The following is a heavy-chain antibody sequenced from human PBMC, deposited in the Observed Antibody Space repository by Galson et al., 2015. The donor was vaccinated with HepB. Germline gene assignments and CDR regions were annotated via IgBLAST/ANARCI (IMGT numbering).Heavy chain of an antibody. D-gene: IGHD2-2*01. CDR1: GYTVTNYG. Sequence: SVKVSCKASGYTVTNYGISWVRQAPGQGLEWMGWISDDNDKTYYSQKFQGRVAMTTDTSTNTAYMEVRSLRAEDTAVYYCARDPGIVVVPAAGGAFDIWGQGTMVTVSS. CDR2: ISDDNDKT. CDR3: ARDPGIVVVPAAGGAFDI. V-gene: IGHV1-18*04. J-gene: IGHJ3*02.